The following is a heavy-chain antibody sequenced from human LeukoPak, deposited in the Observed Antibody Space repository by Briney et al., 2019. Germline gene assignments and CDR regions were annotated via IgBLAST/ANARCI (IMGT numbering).Heavy chain of an antibody. J-gene: IGHJ4*02. CDR1: GFTSSDYY. CDR3: ARAQLGTPTDC. D-gene: IGHD1-26*01. Sequence: GGSLRLSCAASGFTSSDYYMSWNRQAPGEGLEWVSYIDSSSSTIYYADSVQDRFTNYRDNAKNSLYLQMNSLNGEETAVYYCARAQLGTPTDCWGQGTLVTVSS. V-gene: IGHV3-11*04. CDR2: IDSSSSTI.